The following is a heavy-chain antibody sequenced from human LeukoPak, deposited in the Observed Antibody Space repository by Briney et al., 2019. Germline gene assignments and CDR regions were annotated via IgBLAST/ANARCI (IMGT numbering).Heavy chain of an antibody. Sequence: PGGSLRLSCAASGFTFSSYAMHWVRQAPGKGLEYVSAISSNGGSTYYANSVKGRFTISRDNSKNTLYLQMGSLRAEDMAVYYCARGGSNPPVDVWGKGTTVTVSS. J-gene: IGHJ6*04. CDR1: GFTFSSYA. V-gene: IGHV3-64*01. CDR3: ARGGSNPPVDV. CDR2: ISSNGGST. D-gene: IGHD4-11*01.